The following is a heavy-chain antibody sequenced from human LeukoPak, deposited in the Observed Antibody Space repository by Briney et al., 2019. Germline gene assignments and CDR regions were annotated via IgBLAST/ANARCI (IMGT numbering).Heavy chain of an antibody. V-gene: IGHV3-7*03. Sequence: PGGSLRLSCAASGFTFSSYWMSWVRQAPGKGLEWVANIKQDGSEKYYLDSVKGRFTISRDNAKSSLYLQLGSLRAEDTAIYYCVRDRGTYRPIDYWGQGTLVTVSS. D-gene: IGHD1-26*01. CDR1: GFTFSSYW. J-gene: IGHJ4*02. CDR2: IKQDGSEK. CDR3: VRDRGTYRPIDY.